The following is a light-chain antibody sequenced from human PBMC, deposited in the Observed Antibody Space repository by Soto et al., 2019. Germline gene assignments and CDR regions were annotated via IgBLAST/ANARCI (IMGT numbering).Light chain of an antibody. Sequence: DIQMTQSPSTLSASVGDRVTITCRASQTISSWLAWYQQKPGKAPKLLIYAASSLQSGVPSRFSGSGSGTDFTLTINSLQPEDFATYSCQQSYNSPQTFGQGTKVDIK. CDR2: AAS. CDR1: QTISSW. J-gene: IGKJ1*01. V-gene: IGKV1-39*01. CDR3: QQSYNSPQT.